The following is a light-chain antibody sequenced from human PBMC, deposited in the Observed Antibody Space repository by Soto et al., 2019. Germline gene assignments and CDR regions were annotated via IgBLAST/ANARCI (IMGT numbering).Light chain of an antibody. J-gene: IGLJ2*01. Sequence: QSVLTQPASVSGSPGQSITISCTGTNSDIGNYNRVSWYQQPPGTAPKLMIYEVTYRPSGVSNRFSGSKSGNTASLTISGLQAEDEADYYCSSYTNSSILVFGGGTQLTVL. CDR2: EVT. V-gene: IGLV2-14*01. CDR1: NSDIGNYNR. CDR3: SSYTNSSILV.